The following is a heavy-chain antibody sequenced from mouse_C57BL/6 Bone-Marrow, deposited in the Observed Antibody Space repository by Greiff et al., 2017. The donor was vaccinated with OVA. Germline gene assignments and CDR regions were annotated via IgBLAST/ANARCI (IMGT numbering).Heavy chain of an antibody. V-gene: IGHV3-8*01. D-gene: IGHD1-1*01. CDR1: GYSITSDY. CDR3: ARSFYYYGSSYAMDY. Sequence: EVKLVESGPGLAKPSQTLSLTCSVTGYSITSDYWNWIRKFPGNKLEYMGYISYSGSTYYNPSLKSRISITRDTSKNQYYLQLNSVTTEDTATYYCARSFYYYGSSYAMDYWGQGTSVTVSS. J-gene: IGHJ4*01. CDR2: ISYSGST.